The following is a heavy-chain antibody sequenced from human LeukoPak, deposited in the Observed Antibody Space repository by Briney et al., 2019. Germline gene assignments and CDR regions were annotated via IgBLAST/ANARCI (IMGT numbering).Heavy chain of an antibody. CDR3: ARGLGGTYYGSGSYYPPEYFQH. Sequence: SETLSLTCTVSGGSISSYYWSWIRQPPGKGLEWIGYIYYSGSTNYNPSLKSRVTISVDTSKNQFSLKLSSVTAADTAVYYCARGLGGTYYGSGSYYPPEYFQHWGQGTLVTVSS. J-gene: IGHJ1*01. D-gene: IGHD3-10*01. V-gene: IGHV4-59*01. CDR1: GGSISSYY. CDR2: IYYSGST.